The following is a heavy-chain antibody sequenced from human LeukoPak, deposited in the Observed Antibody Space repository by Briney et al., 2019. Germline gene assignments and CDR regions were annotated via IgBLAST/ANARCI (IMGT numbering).Heavy chain of an antibody. CDR1: GFTFSSYS. Sequence: GGSLRLSCAASGFTFSSYSMRWVRQAPGKGLEGVANIKQDGSEKYYVDSVKGRFTISRDNAKNSLYLQMNSLRAEDTAVYYCARVSSSWYGMDVWGQGTTVTVSS. J-gene: IGHJ6*02. D-gene: IGHD6-13*01. V-gene: IGHV3-7*01. CDR2: IKQDGSEK. CDR3: ARVSSSWYGMDV.